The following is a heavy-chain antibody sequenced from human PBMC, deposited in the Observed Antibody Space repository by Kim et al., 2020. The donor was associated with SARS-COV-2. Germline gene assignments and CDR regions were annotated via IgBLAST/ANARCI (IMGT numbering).Heavy chain of an antibody. V-gene: IGHV4-59*01. Sequence: SETLSLTCTVSGGSISSYYWSWIRQPPGKGLEWIGYIYYSGSTNYNPSLKSRVTISVDTSKNQFSLKLSSVTAADTAVYYCARSTTGYYYGMDVWGQGTTVTVSS. J-gene: IGHJ6*02. CDR1: GGSISSYY. CDR3: ARSTTGYYYGMDV. D-gene: IGHD1-1*01. CDR2: IYYSGST.